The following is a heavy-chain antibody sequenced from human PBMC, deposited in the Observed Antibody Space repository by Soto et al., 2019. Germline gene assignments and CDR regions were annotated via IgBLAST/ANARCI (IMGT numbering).Heavy chain of an antibody. V-gene: IGHV4-4*03. CDR1: GGSISSSNW. CDR3: ARGALRNWNHQGYYYGMDV. CDR2: IYHSGST. D-gene: IGHD1-1*01. J-gene: IGHJ6*02. Sequence: PPETLSLTCAVSGGSISSSNWWSWVRQPPGQGLEWIGEIYHSGSTNYNPSLKSRVTISVDTSKNQFSLKLSSVTAADTAVYYCARGALRNWNHQGYYYGMDVWGQGTTVTVSS.